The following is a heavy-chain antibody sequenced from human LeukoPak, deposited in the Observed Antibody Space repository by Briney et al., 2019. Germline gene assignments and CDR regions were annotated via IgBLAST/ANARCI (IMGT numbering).Heavy chain of an antibody. J-gene: IGHJ3*02. D-gene: IGHD3-10*01. CDR2: ISGSGGST. CDR1: GFTFSSYA. CDR3: AKDLGLWFGEYCHAGRCPDI. Sequence: PGGSLRLSCAASGFTFSSYAMSWVHQAPGEGLEWVSAISGSGGSTYYADSVKGRFTISRDNSKNTLYLQMNSLRAEDTAVYYCAKDLGLWFGEYCHAGRCPDIWGQGTMVTVSS. V-gene: IGHV3-23*01.